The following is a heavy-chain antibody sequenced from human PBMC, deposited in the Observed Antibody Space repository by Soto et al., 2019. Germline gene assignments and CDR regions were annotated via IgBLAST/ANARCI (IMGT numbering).Heavy chain of an antibody. V-gene: IGHV3-33*01. CDR2: IWSDGKKE. J-gene: IGHJ6*02. CDR3: ARDRDGGWVHMDV. D-gene: IGHD6-19*01. CDR1: GFPFWHYG. Sequence: QVQLVESGGGVVQPGRSLRLSCVGSGFPFWHYGMHWVRQAPGKGLEWVAVIWSDGKKESYADFVKGRFAISRDNFMDTLYLQMNSLRAEDTAVYYCARDRDGGWVHMDVWGQGTTVTVSS.